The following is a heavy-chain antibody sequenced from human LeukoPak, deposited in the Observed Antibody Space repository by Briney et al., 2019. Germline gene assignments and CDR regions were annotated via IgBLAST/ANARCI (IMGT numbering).Heavy chain of an antibody. D-gene: IGHD3-10*01. CDR2: ISSSGSNI. Sequence: GRSLRLSCAASGFIFSSYEMNWVRQAPGKGLGWVSYISSSGSNIYYADSVKGRFTISRDNAKNSLYLQMNSLRAEDTAVYYCARVVVRGVLILRYWGQGTLVTVSS. CDR1: GFIFSSYE. CDR3: ARVVVRGVLILRY. V-gene: IGHV3-48*03. J-gene: IGHJ4*02.